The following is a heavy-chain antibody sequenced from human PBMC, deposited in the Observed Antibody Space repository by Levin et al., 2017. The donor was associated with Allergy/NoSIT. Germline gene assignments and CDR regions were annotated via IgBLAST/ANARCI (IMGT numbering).Heavy chain of an antibody. D-gene: IGHD3-9*01. CDR2: IYWDDDK. V-gene: IGHV2-5*02. J-gene: IGHJ4*02. CDR3: AHSLYDMIHDY. CDR1: GFSLRTSGVG. Sequence: QTLSLPCTFSGFSLRTSGVGVGWIRQPPGKALEWLALIYWDDDKRYSPSLKSRLTITKDTSKNQVVLTMTNMDPVDTATYYCAHSLYDMIHDYWGQGTLVTVSS.